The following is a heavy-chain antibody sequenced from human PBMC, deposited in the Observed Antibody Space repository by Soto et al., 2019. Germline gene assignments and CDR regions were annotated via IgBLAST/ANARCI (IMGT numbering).Heavy chain of an antibody. Sequence: QLQLQESGPGLEKASETLSLTSTVSGGSITRNNHFWSWIRQSPEKGLEWIGSIQYGGTTNYNPSLKSRVIMSAETSKNQFSLMMNSVTAADTAVYYCARLGSSGWYQGSYFDYWGQGTLVTVSS. CDR2: IQYGGTT. J-gene: IGHJ4*02. CDR1: GGSITRNNHF. V-gene: IGHV4-39*01. D-gene: IGHD6-19*01. CDR3: ARLGSSGWYQGSYFDY.